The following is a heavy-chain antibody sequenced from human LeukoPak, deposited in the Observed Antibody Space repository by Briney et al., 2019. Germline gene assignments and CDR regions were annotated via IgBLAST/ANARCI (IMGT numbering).Heavy chain of an antibody. D-gene: IGHD6-13*01. J-gene: IGHJ3*02. CDR2: INSDGSST. CDR1: GFTFSSYW. V-gene: IGHV3-74*01. Sequence: GGSLRLSCAASGFTFSSYWMHWVRPAPGKGLVWVSRINSDGSSTSYADSVKGRFTISRDNAKNTLYLQMNSLRAEDTAVYYCARGGTSSRSWYYAFDIWGQGKMVTVSS. CDR3: ARGGTSSRSWYYAFDI.